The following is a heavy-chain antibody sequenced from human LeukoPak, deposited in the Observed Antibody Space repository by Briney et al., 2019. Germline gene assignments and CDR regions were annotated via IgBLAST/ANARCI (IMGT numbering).Heavy chain of an antibody. Sequence: SETLSLTCTVSGGSMSSYYWSWIRQPPWKGLEWIGYIYYSGSPDYNPSLKSRVTISVDTSKNQFSLKLSSVTAADTAVYYCATMVVMTPFDYWGQGTLVTVSS. CDR1: GGSMSSYY. J-gene: IGHJ4*02. V-gene: IGHV4-59*12. D-gene: IGHD3-22*01. CDR3: ATMVVMTPFDY. CDR2: IYYSGSP.